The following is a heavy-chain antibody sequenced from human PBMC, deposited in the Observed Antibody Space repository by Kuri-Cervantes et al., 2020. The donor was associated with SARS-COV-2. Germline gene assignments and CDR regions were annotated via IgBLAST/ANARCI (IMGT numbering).Heavy chain of an antibody. D-gene: IGHD6-6*01. J-gene: IGHJ6*02. CDR2: MNPNSGNT. CDR1: GGTFSSYA. Sequence: ASVKVSCKASGGTFSSYAISWVRQAPGQGLEWMGGMNPNSGNTGYAQKFQGRVTMTRNTSISTAYMELSSLRSEDTAVYYCARDTEISGIAARTIVDPYYYGMDVWGQGTTVTVSS. CDR3: ARDTEISGIAARTIVDPYYYGMDV. V-gene: IGHV1-8*02.